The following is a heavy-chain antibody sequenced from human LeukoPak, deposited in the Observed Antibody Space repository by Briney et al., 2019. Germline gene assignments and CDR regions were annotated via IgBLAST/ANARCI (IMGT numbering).Heavy chain of an antibody. CDR1: GDTVSSNSAA. Sequence: PSQTLSLTCAISGDTVSSNSAAWNWIRQSPSRGLEWLGRTYYRSKWYYDYAISVKSRITLNPDTSKNQFSLQLNSVTPDDTAVYYCARKYSSSWYDALDIWGQGTMVTVSS. CDR3: ARKYSSSWYDALDI. V-gene: IGHV6-1*01. J-gene: IGHJ3*02. CDR2: TYYRSKWYY. D-gene: IGHD6-13*01.